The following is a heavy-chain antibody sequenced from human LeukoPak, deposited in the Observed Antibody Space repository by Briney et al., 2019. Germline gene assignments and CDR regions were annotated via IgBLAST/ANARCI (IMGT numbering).Heavy chain of an antibody. CDR2: ISSSSSYI. Sequence: GGSLRLSCAASGFTFSSYSMNWVRQAPGKGLEWVSSISSSSSYIYYADSVKGRFTISRDNAKNSLYLQMNSLRAEDTAVYYCARTQGYSGYDSLYYYYYYGMDVWGQGTTVTVSS. CDR3: ARTQGYSGYDSLYYYYYYGMDV. V-gene: IGHV3-21*01. D-gene: IGHD5-12*01. J-gene: IGHJ6*02. CDR1: GFTFSSYS.